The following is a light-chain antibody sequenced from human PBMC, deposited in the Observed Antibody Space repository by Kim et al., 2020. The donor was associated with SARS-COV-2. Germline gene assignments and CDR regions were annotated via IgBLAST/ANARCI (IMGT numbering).Light chain of an antibody. V-gene: IGLV3-1*01. J-gene: IGLJ2*01. CDR3: QAWDTTVV. Sequence: VSGSPGQTAGITCSGGQLGNKYGCWYQQKPGQSPVLVIYQDKNRPSGIPERFSGSNSGNTATLTISGTQAMDEADYYCQAWDTTVVFGGGTQLTVL. CDR2: QDK. CDR1: QLGNKY.